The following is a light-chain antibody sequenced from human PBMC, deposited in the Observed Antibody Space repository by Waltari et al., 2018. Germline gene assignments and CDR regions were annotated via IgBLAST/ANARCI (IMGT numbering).Light chain of an antibody. J-gene: IGKJ5*01. CDR2: GAS. Sequence: DIQLTQSPSSLSTSVGDTVIISCRASQTIGTYLNWYQQRPEKAPKLLIYGASTLQSGVPSRFSGSGSGTDFTLTISSLQPEDFVIYSCQQGYVTPLTFGQGTRLEI. CDR1: QTIGTY. CDR3: QQGYVTPLT. V-gene: IGKV1-39*01.